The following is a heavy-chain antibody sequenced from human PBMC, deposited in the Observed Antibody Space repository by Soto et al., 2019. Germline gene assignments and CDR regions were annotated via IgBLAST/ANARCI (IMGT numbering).Heavy chain of an antibody. D-gene: IGHD3-10*02. CDR1: GYTFTSYY. Sequence: ASVKVSCKASGYTFTSYYMHWVRQDPGQGLEWMGIINPSGGSTSYAQKFQGRVTMTRDTSTSTVYMELSSLRSEDTAVYYCARESNGGYYVDYWGQGTLVTSPQ. CDR3: ARESNGGYYVDY. CDR2: INPSGGST. J-gene: IGHJ4*02. V-gene: IGHV1-46*01.